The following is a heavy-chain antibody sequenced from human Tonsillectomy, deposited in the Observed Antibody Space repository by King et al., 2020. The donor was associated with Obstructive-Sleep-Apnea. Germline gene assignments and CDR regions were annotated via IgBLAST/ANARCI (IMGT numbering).Heavy chain of an antibody. J-gene: IGHJ2*01. Sequence: VQLVESGGGVVQPGRSLRLSCAASGFTFSSYTMHWVRQAPGKGLEWVAVISYDGSNKYHADSVKGRFTISRDNSKNTLYLQMNSLRAEDTAVYYCARGSYDSSGYYYWYFDLWGCGTLVTVSS. CDR3: ARGSYDSSGYYYWYFDL. CDR1: GFTFSSYT. CDR2: ISYDGSNK. V-gene: IGHV3-30-3*01. D-gene: IGHD3-22*01.